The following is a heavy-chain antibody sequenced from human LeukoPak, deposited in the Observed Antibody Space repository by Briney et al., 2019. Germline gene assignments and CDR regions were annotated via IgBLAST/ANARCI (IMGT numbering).Heavy chain of an antibody. CDR3: AKVRGSGWHFDH. V-gene: IGHV3-48*03. J-gene: IGHJ4*02. CDR2: ISSSGILI. Sequence: GGSLRLSCAASGFTFSNYEMNWVRQAPGKGLEWVSFISSSGILIYYVDSVKGRFTISRDNGKNSLFLQMDSLRVEDTAVYYCAKVRGSGWHFDHWGQGTLVTVSS. D-gene: IGHD6-19*01. CDR1: GFTFSNYE.